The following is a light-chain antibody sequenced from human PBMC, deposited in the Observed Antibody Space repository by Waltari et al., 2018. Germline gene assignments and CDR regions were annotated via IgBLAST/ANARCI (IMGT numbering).Light chain of an antibody. CDR3: VLYMGSAWV. V-gene: IGLV8-61*01. Sequence: QTVVTQEPSFSVSPGGTVTLTCGLSSGSVSTTFYPSWYQQPPGPAPHPPAQTPRQLISTTSRCFSGPPDRFAGSILGNKAALTVTGAQADDECEYYCVLYMGSAWVFGGGTKLTVL. CDR1: SGSVSTTFY. CDR2: TTS. J-gene: IGLJ3*02.